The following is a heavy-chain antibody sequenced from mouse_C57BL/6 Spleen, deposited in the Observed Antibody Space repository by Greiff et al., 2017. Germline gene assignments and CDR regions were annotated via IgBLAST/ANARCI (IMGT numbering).Heavy chain of an antibody. CDR3: ASYYYGSNYAMDY. CDR1: GYSITSGYY. V-gene: IGHV3-6*01. Sequence: EVKVEESGPGLVKPSQSLSLTCSVTGYSITSGYYWNWIRQFPGNKLEWMGYISYDGSNNYNPSLKNRISITRDTSKNQFFLKLNSVTTEDTATYYCASYYYGSNYAMDYWGQGTSVTVSS. J-gene: IGHJ4*01. CDR2: ISYDGSN. D-gene: IGHD1-1*01.